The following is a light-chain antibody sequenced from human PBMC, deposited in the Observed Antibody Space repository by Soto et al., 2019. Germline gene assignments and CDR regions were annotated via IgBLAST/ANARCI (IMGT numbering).Light chain of an antibody. CDR3: QQRSRT. J-gene: IGKJ4*01. CDR2: DAS. V-gene: IGKV3-11*01. Sequence: EIVLTQSPATLSLSPGERATLSCRASQSVSNYLAWYQQRPDQAPRLLIYDASIRATGVPPRFSGSGSGTDFTLTIASLEPEDFAVYYCQQRSRTFGGGTRVDI. CDR1: QSVSNY.